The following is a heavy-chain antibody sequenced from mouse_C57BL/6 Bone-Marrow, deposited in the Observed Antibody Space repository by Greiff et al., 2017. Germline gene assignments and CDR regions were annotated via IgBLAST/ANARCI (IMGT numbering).Heavy chain of an antibody. CDR1: GYTFTSYW. Sequence: QVQLQQPGAELVMPGASVKLSCKASGYTFTSYWMHWVKQRPGQGLEWIGEIDPSDSYTNYNQKFKGKSTLTVDKSSSTAYMQLSSLTSEDSAVYYCARLGYGGGYFDYWGQGTTLTVSS. D-gene: IGHD1-1*02. J-gene: IGHJ2*01. V-gene: IGHV1-69*01. CDR2: IDPSDSYT. CDR3: ARLGYGGGYFDY.